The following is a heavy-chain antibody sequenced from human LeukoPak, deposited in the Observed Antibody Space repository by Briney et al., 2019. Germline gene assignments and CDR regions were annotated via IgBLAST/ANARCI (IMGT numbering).Heavy chain of an antibody. CDR1: GGSFSGYY. D-gene: IGHD3-22*01. J-gene: IGHJ4*02. CDR2: INHSGST. V-gene: IGHV4-34*01. Sequence: SETLSLTCAVYGGSFSGYYWSWIRQPPGKGLEWIGEINHSGSTNYNPSLKSRVTISVDTSKNQFSLKLSSVTAADTAVYYCARGPDSSGYYPPYVDYWGQGTLVTVSS. CDR3: ARGPDSSGYYPPYVDY.